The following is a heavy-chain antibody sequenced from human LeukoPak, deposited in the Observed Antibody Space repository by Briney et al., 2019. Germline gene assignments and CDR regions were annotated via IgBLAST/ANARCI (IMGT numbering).Heavy chain of an antibody. CDR2: FISFFGAA. J-gene: IGHJ4*02. D-gene: IGHD2-15*01. Sequence: GASVKVSCKASGGTFNSSGISWVRQAPGQGLEWMGGFISFFGAAHYIQKFQGRLTITADESTSTAYMELSSLRSEDTAVYYCARELAASDVWGQGTLVTVSS. CDR3: ARELAASDV. V-gene: IGHV1-69*13. CDR1: GGTFNSSG.